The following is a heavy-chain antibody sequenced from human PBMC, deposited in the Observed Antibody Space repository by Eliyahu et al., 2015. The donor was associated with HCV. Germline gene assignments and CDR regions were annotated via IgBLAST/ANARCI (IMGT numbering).Heavy chain of an antibody. J-gene: IGHJ4*02. CDR3: ARVSGDHKFL. CDR1: GYSISSGYY. D-gene: IGHD4-17*01. V-gene: IGHV4-38-2*02. Sequence: QVQLQESGPGLVKSSETLSLTCSVSGYSISSGYYWGWIRQPPEKGLEWIGSIYHSGSTYYNPSLKSRVTFSVDTSNNHFSLKLSSVTAADTAVYYCARVSGDHKFLWGQGTLVTVSS. CDR2: IYHSGST.